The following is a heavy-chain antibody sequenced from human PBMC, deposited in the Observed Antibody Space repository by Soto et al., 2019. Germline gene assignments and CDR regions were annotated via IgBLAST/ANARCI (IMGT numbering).Heavy chain of an antibody. Sequence: SQTLSLTCAISGDSVSNNSVAWNWVRQSPSRGLEWLGRTYYRSKWHYDYAPSVRSRITINPDTSKNHFSLQLNSVSPEDAAVYYCARTLLGRGVKYIDVWGQGTLVTGSS. D-gene: IGHD3-10*01. J-gene: IGHJ4*02. CDR2: TYYRSKWHY. V-gene: IGHV6-1*01. CDR3: ARTLLGRGVKYIDV. CDR1: GDSVSNNSVA.